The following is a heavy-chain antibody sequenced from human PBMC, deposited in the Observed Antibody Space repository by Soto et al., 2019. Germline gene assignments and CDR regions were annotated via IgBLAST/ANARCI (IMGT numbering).Heavy chain of an antibody. J-gene: IGHJ6*02. D-gene: IGHD2-15*01. CDR3: ASSLSRGTSGPSGGPYYYYGLDV. Sequence: ASVKVSCKASGYTFTGYYMHWARQAPGQGLEWMGWINPNSGGTNYAQKFQGWVTMTRDTSISTAYMELSRLRSDDTAVYYCASSLSRGTSGPSGGPYYYYGLDVWGQGTTVTGS. CDR1: GYTFTGYY. V-gene: IGHV1-2*04. CDR2: INPNSGGT.